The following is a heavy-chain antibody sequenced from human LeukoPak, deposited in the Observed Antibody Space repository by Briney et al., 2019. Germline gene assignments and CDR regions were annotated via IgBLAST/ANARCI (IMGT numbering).Heavy chain of an antibody. J-gene: IGHJ5*02. CDR3: ATKYSYTSSWLS. CDR1: GYSISSGYY. Sequence: SETLSLTCAVSGYSISSGYYWGWIRQPPGKGLEWIGSMYHSGSTYYNPSLKSRVTISVDTSKNQFSLKLSSVTAADTAVYYCATKYSYTSSWLSWGQGTLVTVSS. D-gene: IGHD6-13*01. CDR2: MYHSGST. V-gene: IGHV4-38-2*01.